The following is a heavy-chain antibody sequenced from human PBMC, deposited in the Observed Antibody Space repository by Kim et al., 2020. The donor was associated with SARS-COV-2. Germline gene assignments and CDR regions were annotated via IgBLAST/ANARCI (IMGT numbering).Heavy chain of an antibody. J-gene: IGHJ6*02. CDR3: AGGGGAGSEGYYYGMDV. V-gene: IGHV3-66*01. D-gene: IGHD3-10*01. Sequence: KGRFTISRDNSKNTLYLQMNSRRAEDTAVYYCAGGGGAGSEGYYYGMDVWGQGTTVTVSS.